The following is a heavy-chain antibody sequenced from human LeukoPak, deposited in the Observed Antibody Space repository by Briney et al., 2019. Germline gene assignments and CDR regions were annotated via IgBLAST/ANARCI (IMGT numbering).Heavy chain of an antibody. V-gene: IGHV3-43*02. CDR3: AKDIRYYYYYYGMDV. Sequence: GGSLRLSCAASGFTFDDYAMHWVRQAPGKGLEGVSLISGDGGSTYYADSVKGRFTISRDNSKNSLYLQMNSLRTEDTALYYCAKDIRYYYYYYGMDVWGQGTTVTVSS. CDR2: ISGDGGST. J-gene: IGHJ6*02. CDR1: GFTFDDYA.